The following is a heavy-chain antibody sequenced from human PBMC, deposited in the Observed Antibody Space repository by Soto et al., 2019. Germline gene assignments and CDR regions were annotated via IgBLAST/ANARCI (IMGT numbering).Heavy chain of an antibody. V-gene: IGHV4-59*01. J-gene: IGHJ2*01. CDR1: GGSISSYF. CDR3: ARAGEQQLPRYFDL. CDR2: TYYSGST. Sequence: QVQLQESGPGLVKPSETLSLTCSVSGGSISSYFWTWIRQTPGKGLELIGSTYYSGSTYYSPSLKSRVTISIDPSKNQFSLNLRFVTAADTAVYYCARAGEQQLPRYFDLWGRGTLVTVSS. D-gene: IGHD6-13*01.